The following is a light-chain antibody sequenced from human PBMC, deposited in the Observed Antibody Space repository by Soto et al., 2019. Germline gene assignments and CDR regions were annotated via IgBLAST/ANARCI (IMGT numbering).Light chain of an antibody. CDR3: GTWDTSLNVFYV. J-gene: IGLJ1*01. CDR2: DNN. CDR1: ISNIVNNY. Sequence: QGLGTQPPYVSAAPGQNFTISCSGSISNIVNNYVSWYQFLPGTAPKVLIYDNNKRPLGIPDRFSGFKSGTSATLGITGLQAGEEADYYCGTWDTSLNVFYVFGTGTKVTVL. V-gene: IGLV1-51*01.